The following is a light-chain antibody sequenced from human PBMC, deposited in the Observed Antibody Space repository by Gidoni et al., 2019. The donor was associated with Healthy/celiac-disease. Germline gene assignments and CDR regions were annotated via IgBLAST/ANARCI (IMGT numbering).Light chain of an antibody. V-gene: IGKV1-9*01. J-gene: IGKJ3*01. Sequence: IQLTQSPSSLSASVGDRVTITCRASQGISSYVAWYQQKPGKAPKLLIYAASTLQSGVPSRFSGSGSGTDFTLTISSLQPDDLATYYCQQLNSYPLFGPGTKVDIK. CDR3: QQLNSYPL. CDR1: QGISSY. CDR2: AAS.